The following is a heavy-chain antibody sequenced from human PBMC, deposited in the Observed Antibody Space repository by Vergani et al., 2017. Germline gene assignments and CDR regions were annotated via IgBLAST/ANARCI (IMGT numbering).Heavy chain of an antibody. V-gene: IGHV3-30*18. CDR1: GFTFSSYG. Sequence: QVQLVESGGGVVQPGRSLRLSCAASGFTFSSYGMHWVRQAPGKGLEWVAVMSYDGSDKYYADSVKGRFTISRDNSKNTLYLQMNSLRAEDTAVYYCVKDPRLKEDYYYYYMDVWGKGTTVTVSS. CDR2: MSYDGSDK. CDR3: VKDPRLKEDYYYYYMDV. J-gene: IGHJ6*03.